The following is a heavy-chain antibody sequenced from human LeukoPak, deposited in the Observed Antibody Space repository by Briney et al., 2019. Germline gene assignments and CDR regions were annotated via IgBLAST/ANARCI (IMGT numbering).Heavy chain of an antibody. CDR2: FSGGAGKT. Sequence: GGSLRLSCAASGFTFSSYAMSWVRQAPGKRLEWVSSFSGGAGKTYYADSVKGRFTISRDNSQNTVYLQMCSLRAEDTAVYYCAKDQYIYGSSPFDYWGQGTLVTVSS. CDR1: GFTFSSYA. J-gene: IGHJ4*02. D-gene: IGHD3-10*01. CDR3: AKDQYIYGSSPFDY. V-gene: IGHV3-23*01.